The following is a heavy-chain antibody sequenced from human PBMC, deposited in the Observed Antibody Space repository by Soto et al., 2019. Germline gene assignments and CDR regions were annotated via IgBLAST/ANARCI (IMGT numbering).Heavy chain of an antibody. D-gene: IGHD4-17*01. V-gene: IGHV3-33*01. J-gene: IGHJ4*02. CDR3: GRAGDYGDQWLDY. CDR1: GFTFSSYG. CDR2: IWYDGSNK. Sequence: GGSLRLSCAASGFTFSSYGMHWVRQAPGKGLEWVAVIWYDGSNKYYADSVKGRFTISRDNSKNTLYLQMNSLRAEDTAVYYCGRAGDYGDQWLDYWGLGSLVTVSS.